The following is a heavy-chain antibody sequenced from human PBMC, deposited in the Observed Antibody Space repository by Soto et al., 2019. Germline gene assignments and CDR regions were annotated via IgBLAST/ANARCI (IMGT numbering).Heavy chain of an antibody. D-gene: IGHD2-15*01. CDR1: GGSISSGGYY. V-gene: IGHV4-31*03. J-gene: IGHJ5*02. CDR2: IYYSGST. CDR3: ARGSISGYCSGGSCYPNNWFDP. Sequence: SETLSLTCTVSGGSISSGGYYWSWIRQHPGKGLEWIGYIYYSGSTYYNPSLKSRVTISVDTSKNQFSLKLSSVTAADTAVYYCARGSISGYCSGGSCYPNNWFDPWGQGTLVTVSS.